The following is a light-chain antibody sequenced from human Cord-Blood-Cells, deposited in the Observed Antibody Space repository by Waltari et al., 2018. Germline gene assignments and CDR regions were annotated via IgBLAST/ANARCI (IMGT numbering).Light chain of an antibody. V-gene: IGLV1-44*01. J-gene: IGLJ2*01. CDR3: AAWDDSLNGVV. CDR2: SNT. Sequence: QSVLTQPPSASGTPGQRVTISCSGSSSNIGSNTVNWYQQLPGTAPKLLIYSNTRRASGVPDRFSGSKSGTSASLAISGLQSEDEADYYCAAWDDSLNGVVFGGGTKLTVL. CDR1: SSNIGSNT.